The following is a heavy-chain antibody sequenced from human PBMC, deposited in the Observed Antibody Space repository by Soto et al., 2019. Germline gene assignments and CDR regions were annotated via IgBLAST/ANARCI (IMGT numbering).Heavy chain of an antibody. CDR3: ARSQGSSTSLEIYYYYYYGMDV. J-gene: IGHJ6*02. Sequence: QVQLVQSGAAVKKPGSSVKVSCKASGGTFSSYAITWVRQAPGQGLEWMGGIIPISGTANYAQKFKGRVTITADESTSTAYMELSSLRSEDTAVYYCARSQGSSTSLEIYYYYYYGMDVWGQGTTVTVSS. V-gene: IGHV1-69*01. CDR1: GGTFSSYA. D-gene: IGHD2-2*01. CDR2: IIPISGTA.